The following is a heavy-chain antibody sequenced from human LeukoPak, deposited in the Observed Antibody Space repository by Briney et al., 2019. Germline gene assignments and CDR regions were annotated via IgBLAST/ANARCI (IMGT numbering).Heavy chain of an antibody. V-gene: IGHV3-23*01. J-gene: IGHJ4*02. CDR1: GFTFKNYA. D-gene: IGHD3-22*01. CDR2: ISGGGDST. Sequence: PGGSLRLSCAASGFTFKNYAMSWVRQAPGKGLEWISAISGGGDSTYYADSVRGRFTISRDNSKNSLYLQMNSLRAEDTAVYYCARDVDYYDSSGPYYFDYWGQGTLVTVSS. CDR3: ARDVDYYDSSGPYYFDY.